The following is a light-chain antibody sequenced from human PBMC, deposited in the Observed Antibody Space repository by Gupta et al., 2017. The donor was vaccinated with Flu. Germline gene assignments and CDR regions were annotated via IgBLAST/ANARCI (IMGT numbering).Light chain of an antibody. CDR1: SSDVGGYNY. CDR2: EVS. Sequence: SITISCTGTSSDVGGYNYVSWDQQHTANAPILIIYEVSKRPAGVSSRFSGSKSGTTASLTISGLEAEDDADYYCSSYTSSSTLVFGGGTKLTVL. J-gene: IGLJ2*01. CDR3: SSYTSSSTLV. V-gene: IGLV2-14*01.